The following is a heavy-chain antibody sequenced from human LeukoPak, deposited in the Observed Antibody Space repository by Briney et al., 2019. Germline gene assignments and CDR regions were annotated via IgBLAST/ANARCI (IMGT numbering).Heavy chain of an antibody. V-gene: IGHV3-30-3*01. D-gene: IGHD3-10*01. J-gene: IGHJ4*02. Sequence: PGASLRLSCAASGFTFSSYAMHWVRQAPGKGLEWVAVVSYDGSNKYYADSVKGRFTISRDNSKNTLYLQMNSLRAEDTAVYYCATDYTVRGVEAYYFDYWGQGTLVTVSS. CDR3: ATDYTVRGVEAYYFDY. CDR2: VSYDGSNK. CDR1: GFTFSSYA.